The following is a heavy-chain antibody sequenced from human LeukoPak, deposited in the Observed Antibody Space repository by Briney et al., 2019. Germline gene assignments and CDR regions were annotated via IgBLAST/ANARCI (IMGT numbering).Heavy chain of an antibody. J-gene: IGHJ4*02. CDR1: GFTFGSYA. V-gene: IGHV3-23*01. Sequence: GGSLRLSCAASGFTFGSYAMSWVRQAPGKGLEWVSAISGSGGSTYYADSVKGRFTISRDNSKNTLYLQMNSLRAEDTAVYYCAREGGYSYGYIDYWGQGTLVTVSS. CDR2: ISGSGGST. CDR3: AREGGYSYGYIDY. D-gene: IGHD5-18*01.